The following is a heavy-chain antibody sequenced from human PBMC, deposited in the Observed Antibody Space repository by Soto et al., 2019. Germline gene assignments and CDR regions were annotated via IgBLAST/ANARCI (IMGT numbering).Heavy chain of an antibody. V-gene: IGHV3-30*18. CDR2: ISYDGSNK. Sequence: GGSLRLSCAASGFTFSSYGMHWVRQAPGKGLEWVAVISYDGSNKYYADSVKGRFTISRDNSKNTLYLQMTSLRAEDTAVYYCTKVRSTTTPVYWGPGTLLTGFS. J-gene: IGHJ4*02. CDR1: GFTFSSYG. D-gene: IGHD5-12*01. CDR3: TKVRSTTTPVY.